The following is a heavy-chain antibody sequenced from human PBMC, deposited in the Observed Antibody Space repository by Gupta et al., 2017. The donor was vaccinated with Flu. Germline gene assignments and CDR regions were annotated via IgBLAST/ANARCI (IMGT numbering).Heavy chain of an antibody. J-gene: IGHJ4*02. CDR1: GFTFSYYE. CDR3: ARGHWDS. Sequence: EVRLVESGGDLVQPGGSLRLSCAASGFTFSYYEFSWVRVAPGKALEWISFISKFAETYYTDSVRGRFTISRDNSKNSVYLQMNDLRPEDNGFYYCARGHWDSWGQGTLVTVSS. CDR2: ISKFAET. V-gene: IGHV3-48*03.